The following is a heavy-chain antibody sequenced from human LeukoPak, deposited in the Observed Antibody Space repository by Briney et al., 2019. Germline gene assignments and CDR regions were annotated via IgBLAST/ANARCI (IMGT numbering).Heavy chain of an antibody. CDR1: GGSISSGGYS. CDR2: IYHSGST. J-gene: IGHJ5*02. V-gene: IGHV4-30-2*01. Sequence: SQTLSLTCAVSGGSISSGGYSWSWIRQPPGKGLEWIGYIYHSGSTYYNPSLKSRVTISVDRSKNQFSLKLSSVTAADTAVYYCARDLSIAVAGTNWFDPWGQGTLVTVSS. D-gene: IGHD6-19*01. CDR3: ARDLSIAVAGTNWFDP.